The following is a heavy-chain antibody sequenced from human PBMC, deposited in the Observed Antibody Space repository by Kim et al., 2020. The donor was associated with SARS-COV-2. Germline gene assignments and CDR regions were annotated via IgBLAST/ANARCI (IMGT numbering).Heavy chain of an antibody. CDR2: ISYDGSNK. CDR1: GFTFSSYA. CDR3: ARVGVAAAGPHDY. Sequence: GGSLRLSCAASGFTFSSYAMHWVRQAPGKGLEWVAVISYDGSNKYYADSVKGRFTISRDNSKNTLYLQMNSLRAEDTAVYYCARVGVAAAGPHDYWGQGTLVTVSS. D-gene: IGHD6-13*01. V-gene: IGHV3-30*04. J-gene: IGHJ4*02.